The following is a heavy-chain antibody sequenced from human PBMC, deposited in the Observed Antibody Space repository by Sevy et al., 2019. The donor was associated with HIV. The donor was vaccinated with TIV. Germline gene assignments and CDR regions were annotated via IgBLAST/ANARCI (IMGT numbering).Heavy chain of an antibody. Sequence: GGSLRLSCAASGFTFSDYYMSWIRQAPGKGLEWVSYISSSGSTIYYADSVKGRFTISRDNAKNSLYLQMNSLRAEDTALYYCARAEYSNDEGFDYWGQGTLVTVSS. CDR1: GFTFSDYY. CDR3: ARAEYSNDEGFDY. D-gene: IGHD6-6*01. CDR2: ISSSGSTI. J-gene: IGHJ4*02. V-gene: IGHV3-11*01.